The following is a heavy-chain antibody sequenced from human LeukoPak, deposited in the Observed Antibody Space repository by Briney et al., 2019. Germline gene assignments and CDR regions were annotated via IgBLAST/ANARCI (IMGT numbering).Heavy chain of an antibody. Sequence: PSETLSLTCTVSGGSISSSTYYGGWIRQSPGKGLEWIGSIFYSGNTYYNPSLKSRVTISIDTSKNQFSLKLSSVTAADTAVYYCARANGYGLLDYWGHGTLVTVSS. D-gene: IGHD5-18*01. V-gene: IGHV4-39*07. CDR2: IFYSGNT. CDR1: GGSISSSTYY. J-gene: IGHJ4*01. CDR3: ARANGYGLLDY.